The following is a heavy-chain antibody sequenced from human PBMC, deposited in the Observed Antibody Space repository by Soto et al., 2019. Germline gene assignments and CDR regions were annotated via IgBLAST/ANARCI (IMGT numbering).Heavy chain of an antibody. D-gene: IGHD3-10*01. Sequence: ASVKVSCKASGYTFTSYAMHWVRQAPGQRLEWMGWINAGNGNTKYSQKFQGRVTITRDTSASTAYMELSSLRSEDTVVYYCARSLWFGELLFYWGQGTLVTVSS. CDR1: GYTFTSYA. CDR3: ARSLWFGELLFY. CDR2: INAGNGNT. J-gene: IGHJ4*02. V-gene: IGHV1-3*01.